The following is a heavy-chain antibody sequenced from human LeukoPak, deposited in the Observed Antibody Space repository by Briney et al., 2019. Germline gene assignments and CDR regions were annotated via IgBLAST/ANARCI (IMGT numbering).Heavy chain of an antibody. CDR2: ISGSGGST. Sequence: GGSLRLSCAASEFTFSSYAMSWVRQAPGKGLEWVSAISGSGGSTYYADSVKGRFTISGDNSKNTLYLQMNSLRAEDTAVYYCAKSKSNRSPSYYFDYWGQGTLVTVSS. CDR1: EFTFSSYA. V-gene: IGHV3-23*01. CDR3: AKSKSNRSPSYYFDY. J-gene: IGHJ4*02. D-gene: IGHD1-14*01.